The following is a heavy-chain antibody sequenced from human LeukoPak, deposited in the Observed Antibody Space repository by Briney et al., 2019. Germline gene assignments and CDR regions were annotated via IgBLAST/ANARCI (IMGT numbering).Heavy chain of an antibody. Sequence: GGSLRLSCAASGFTFSNYGMHWVRQAPGKGLEWVAFIRYDGNNKYYEDSVKGRFTISRDNSKNTLYLQMNSLRGEDTAVYYCAKGSSDWGSNWGQGTLVTVSS. V-gene: IGHV3-30*02. CDR3: AKGSSDWGSN. CDR1: GFTFSNYG. CDR2: IRYDGNNK. D-gene: IGHD7-27*01. J-gene: IGHJ4*02.